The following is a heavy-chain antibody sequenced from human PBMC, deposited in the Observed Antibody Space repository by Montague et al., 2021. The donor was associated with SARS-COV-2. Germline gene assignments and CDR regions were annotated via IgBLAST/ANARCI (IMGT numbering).Heavy chain of an antibody. CDR1: GFTFSSYG. D-gene: IGHD6-13*01. V-gene: IGHV3-33*01. CDR3: ARDRVRAAAGTRYYFDY. Sequence: SLRLSCAASGFTFSSYGMHWVRLAPGKGLEWVAVIWYDGSNKYYADSVKGRFTISRDNSKNTLYLQMNSLRAEDTAVYYCARDRVRAAAGTRYYFDYWGQGTLVTVSS. J-gene: IGHJ4*02. CDR2: IWYDGSNK.